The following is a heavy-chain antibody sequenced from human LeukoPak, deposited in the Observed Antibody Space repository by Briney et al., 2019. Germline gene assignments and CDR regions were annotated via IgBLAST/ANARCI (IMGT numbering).Heavy chain of an antibody. CDR3: AGHLPYSNYCYY. CDR1: GGSISSSSYY. D-gene: IGHD4-11*01. CDR2: IYYSGST. Sequence: KPSETLSLTCTVSGGSISSSSYYWGWIRQSPGKGLEWIASIYYSGSTYYNPSLKSRVTISVDTSKNQFSLKLSSVTAADTAVYYCAGHLPYSNYCYYWGQGTLVTVSS. V-gene: IGHV4-39*01. J-gene: IGHJ4*02.